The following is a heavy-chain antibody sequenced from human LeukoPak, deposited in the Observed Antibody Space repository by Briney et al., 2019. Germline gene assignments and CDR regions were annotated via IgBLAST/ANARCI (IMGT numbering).Heavy chain of an antibody. V-gene: IGHV4-59*01. CDR1: GGSISSYY. D-gene: IGHD6-13*01. CDR3: ARGAIAAAGYYFDY. Sequence: SETLSLTCTVSGGSISSYYWSWIRQPPGKGLEWIGYIYYSGSTNYNPSLKSRVTISVDTSKNQFSLKLSSVTAADTAVYYCARGAIAAAGYYFDYWGQGTLVTVSS. CDR2: IYYSGST. J-gene: IGHJ4*02.